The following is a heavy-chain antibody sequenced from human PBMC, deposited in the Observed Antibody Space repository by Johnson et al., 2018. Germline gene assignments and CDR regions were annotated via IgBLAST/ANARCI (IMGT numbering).Heavy chain of an antibody. CDR1: GFTFSSYG. Sequence: QVQLVESGGGVVQPGRSLRLSCAASGFTFSSYGMHWVRQDPGKGLEWVAGISYDGSNKYYADLVKGRFTISRDNSKNTLYLQMNSLRAEDTAVYYCARADYYDSSGQHWGQGTLVTVSS. CDR3: ARADYYDSSGQH. V-gene: IGHV3-30*03. D-gene: IGHD3-22*01. J-gene: IGHJ1*01. CDR2: ISYDGSNK.